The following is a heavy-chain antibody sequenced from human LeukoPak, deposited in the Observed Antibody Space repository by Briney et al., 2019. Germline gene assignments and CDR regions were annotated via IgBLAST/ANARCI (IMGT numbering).Heavy chain of an antibody. V-gene: IGHV3-66*01. CDR2: IYSGGST. D-gene: IGHD2-21*02. Sequence: GGSLRLSCAASGFTFSTFAMHWVRLSPGKGLEWVSLIYSGGSTYYADSVKGRFTISRDNSKNTLYLQMNSLRTEDTAVYYCARDKGDAGDSYFDYWGQGTLVTVSS. CDR3: ARDKGDAGDSYFDY. CDR1: GFTFSTFA. J-gene: IGHJ4*02.